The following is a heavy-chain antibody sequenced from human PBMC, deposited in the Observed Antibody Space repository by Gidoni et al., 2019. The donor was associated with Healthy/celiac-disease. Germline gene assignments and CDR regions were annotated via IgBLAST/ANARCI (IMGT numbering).Heavy chain of an antibody. Sequence: QVQLVQSGAEVKKPGSSVKVSCQASGGTFSSYAISRVRQAPGQGLGWMGGIIPILGTANYAKKCQGRVTITADETTSKAYMELSSLRSEDTAVYYCARGGVDCSGGSCYSARFDYWGQGTLVTVSS. D-gene: IGHD2-15*01. CDR2: IIPILGTA. CDR1: GGTFSSYA. J-gene: IGHJ4*02. V-gene: IGHV1-69*12. CDR3: ARGGVDCSGGSCYSARFDY.